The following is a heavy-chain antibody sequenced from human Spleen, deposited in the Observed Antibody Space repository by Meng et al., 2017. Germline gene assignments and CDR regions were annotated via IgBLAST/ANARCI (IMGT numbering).Heavy chain of an antibody. CDR3: ARDLQPFSGSFDP. Sequence: SETLSLTCTVSGGSISSGGYYWSWIRQHPGKGLEWIGYIYYSGSTYYNPSLKSRVTISVDTSKNQFSLKLSSVTAADTAVYYCARDLQPFSGSFDPWGQGTLVTVSS. CDR1: GGSISSGGYY. D-gene: IGHD5-12*01. J-gene: IGHJ5*02. V-gene: IGHV4-31*03. CDR2: IYYSGST.